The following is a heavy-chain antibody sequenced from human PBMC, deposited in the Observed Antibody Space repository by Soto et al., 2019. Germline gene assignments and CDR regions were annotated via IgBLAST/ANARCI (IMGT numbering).Heavy chain of an antibody. V-gene: IGHV3-73*01. CDR2: IRSKGHNYAT. J-gene: IGHJ5*02. D-gene: IGHD3-16*01. CDR1: GFAFSGSA. Sequence: GGSLRLSCAASGFAFSGSAMYWVRQASGKGPEWVGRIRSKGHNYATEYAASVRGRFTISRDDSKNTAYLQMNSLQTEDTAVYYCTRDLFSYDYSGILWFDPWGQGTLVTVSS. CDR3: TRDLFSYDYSGILWFDP.